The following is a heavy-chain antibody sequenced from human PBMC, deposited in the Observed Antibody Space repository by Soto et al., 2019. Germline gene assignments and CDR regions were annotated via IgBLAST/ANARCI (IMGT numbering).Heavy chain of an antibody. J-gene: IGHJ4*02. V-gene: IGHV4-59*01. D-gene: IGHD6-19*01. CDR3: ARMRVAVAKTTRLHSFDY. CDR2: IYYSGST. Sequence: SETLSLTCTVSGGSISSYYWSWIRQPPGKGLEWIGYIYYSGSTNYNPPLKSRVTISLDTSKNQFSLKLRSVTAADTAVYYCARMRVAVAKTTRLHSFDYWGQGTLVTVSS. CDR1: GGSISSYY.